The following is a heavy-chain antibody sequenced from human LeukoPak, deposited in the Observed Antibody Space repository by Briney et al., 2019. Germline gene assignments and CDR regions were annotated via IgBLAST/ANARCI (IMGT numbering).Heavy chain of an antibody. CDR3: AKSKRYCSSTGCYTYYYFGMDV. V-gene: IGHV3-23*01. CDR1: GFTFNTYA. CDR2: ITGSGGST. J-gene: IGHJ6*02. D-gene: IGHD2-2*02. Sequence: GGSLRLSCAASGFTFNTYAMNWVRQAPGKGLEWVSAITGSGGSTYYADSVKGRFTISRDNSKYTLYLQMNSLRAEDTAVYYCAKSKRYCSSTGCYTYYYFGMDVWGQGTTVTVSS.